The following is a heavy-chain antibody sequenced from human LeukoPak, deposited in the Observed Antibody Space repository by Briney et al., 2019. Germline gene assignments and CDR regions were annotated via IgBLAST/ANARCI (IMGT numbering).Heavy chain of an antibody. D-gene: IGHD3-3*01. CDR3: ASVFWSGYYTGSGSYYMDV. V-gene: IGHV4-34*01. CDR2: INHSGST. J-gene: IGHJ6*03. Sequence: QPSETLSLTCAVYGGSFSGYYWSWIRQPPGKGLEWIGEINHSGSTNYNPSLKSRVTISVDTSKNQFSLKLSSVTAADTAVYYCASVFWSGYYTGSGSYYMDVWGKGTTVTVSS. CDR1: GGSFSGYY.